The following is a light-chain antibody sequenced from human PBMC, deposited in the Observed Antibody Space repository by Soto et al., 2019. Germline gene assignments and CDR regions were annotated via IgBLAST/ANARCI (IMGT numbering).Light chain of an antibody. Sequence: DIVMTQSPESLAVSLGESATINCKSSQTVLYSTDNRNYLAWHQQKPGQPPKLLIFWASTRESGVPDRFSGSGSGTDFTLTISSLQAEDVAVYSCQQYHTPPYTFGQGTKLEIK. V-gene: IGKV4-1*01. J-gene: IGKJ2*01. CDR1: QTVLYSTDNRNY. CDR2: WAS. CDR3: QQYHTPPYT.